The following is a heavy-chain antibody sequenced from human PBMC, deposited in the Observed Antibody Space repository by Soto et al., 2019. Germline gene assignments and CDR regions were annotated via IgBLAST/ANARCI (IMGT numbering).Heavy chain of an antibody. J-gene: IGHJ4*02. Sequence: EVQLLESGGGLVQPGGSLRLSCAASGFIFRTYAMSWVRQGPGKGLEWVSAINGAGGNTYYADSVKGRFTISRDNSKNTLYLQMNSLRAEDTAVYYCAKRLTISTSCLELWGQGTLVTVSS. V-gene: IGHV3-23*01. D-gene: IGHD2-2*01. CDR1: GFIFRTYA. CDR3: AKRLTISTSCLEL. CDR2: INGAGGNT.